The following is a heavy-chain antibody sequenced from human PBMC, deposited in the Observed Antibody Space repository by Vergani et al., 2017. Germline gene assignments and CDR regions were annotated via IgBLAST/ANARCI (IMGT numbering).Heavy chain of an antibody. Sequence: QVQLQESGPGLVKPSETLTLTCDVSDSSIMTNPYWGWFRQSPGKGLGWIGCIHHSGDTHYKSSLKSRVSISIVSSSKFSLSLTSVTAADTAIYYCSRQRGSGGFFPSSYFYGMDVWGHGTTVTGSS. D-gene: IGHD3-10*01. CDR3: SRQRGSGGFFPSSYFYGMDV. V-gene: IGHV4-38-2*01. CDR2: IHHSGDT. CDR1: DSSIMTNPY. J-gene: IGHJ6*02.